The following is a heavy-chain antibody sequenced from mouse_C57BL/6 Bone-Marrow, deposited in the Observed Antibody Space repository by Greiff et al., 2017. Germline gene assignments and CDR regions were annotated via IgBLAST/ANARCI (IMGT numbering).Heavy chain of an antibody. V-gene: IGHV1-82*01. D-gene: IGHD2-10*02. CDR1: GYAFSSSW. J-gene: IGHJ4*01. CDR3: ARYGNYEDAMDY. CDR2: IYPGDGDT. Sequence: QVQLQQSGPELVKPGASVKISCKASGYAFSSSWMNWVKQRPGKGLEWIGRIYPGDGDTNYNGKFKGKATLTADKSSSTAYMQLSSLTSEDSAVYFCARYGNYEDAMDYWGQGTSVTVSS.